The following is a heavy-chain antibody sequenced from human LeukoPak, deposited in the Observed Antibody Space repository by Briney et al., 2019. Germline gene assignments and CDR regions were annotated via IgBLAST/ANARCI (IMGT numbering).Heavy chain of an antibody. CDR2: ISSSSSYI. V-gene: IGHV3-21*01. Sequence: GGSLRLSCAASGFTFSSYSMNWVRQAPGKGLEWVSSISSSSSYIYYADSVKGRFTTSRDNAKNSLYLQMNSLRAEDTAVYYCAELGITMIGGVWGKGTTVTISS. CDR3: AELGITMIGGV. J-gene: IGHJ6*04. CDR1: GFTFSSYS. D-gene: IGHD3-10*02.